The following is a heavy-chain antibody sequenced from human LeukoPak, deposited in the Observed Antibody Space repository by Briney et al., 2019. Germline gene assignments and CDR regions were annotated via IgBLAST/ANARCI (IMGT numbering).Heavy chain of an antibody. CDR1: GGSISSSSYY. CDR3: ARARSGYLFDY. Sequence: PSETLSLTCTVSGGSISSSSYYWGWIRQPPGKGLEWIGSIYYSGSTYYNPSLKSRVTISVDTSKNQFSLKLSSVTAADTAVYYCARARSGYLFDYWGQGTLVTVSS. CDR2: IYYSGST. J-gene: IGHJ4*02. V-gene: IGHV4-39*01. D-gene: IGHD3-3*01.